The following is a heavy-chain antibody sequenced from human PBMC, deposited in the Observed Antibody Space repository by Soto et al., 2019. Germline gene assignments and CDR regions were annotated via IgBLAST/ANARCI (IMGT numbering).Heavy chain of an antibody. CDR2: INWNGGST. V-gene: IGHV3-20*01. Sequence: EVQLVESGGGVVRPGGSLRLSCAASGFTFDDYGMSWVRQAPGKGLEWVSGINWNGGSTGYANSVKGRFTISRDNAKNSLYLQMNSLRAEDTALYHCARAHDYGDYRAFDYWGQGTLVTVSS. CDR3: ARAHDYGDYRAFDY. CDR1: GFTFDDYG. J-gene: IGHJ4*02. D-gene: IGHD4-17*01.